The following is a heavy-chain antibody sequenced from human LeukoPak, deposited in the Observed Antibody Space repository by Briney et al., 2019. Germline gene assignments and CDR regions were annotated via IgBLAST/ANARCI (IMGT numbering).Heavy chain of an antibody. Sequence: SETLSLTCAVSGYSISSGYYWGWIRQPPGKGLEWIGSIYHSGSTYYNPSLKSRVTISVDTSKNQFSLKLSSVTAADTAVCYCARYGRKLWFGELRVSYWGQGTLVTVSS. V-gene: IGHV4-38-2*01. CDR1: GYSISSGYY. CDR2: IYHSGST. J-gene: IGHJ4*02. D-gene: IGHD3-10*01. CDR3: ARYGRKLWFGELRVSY.